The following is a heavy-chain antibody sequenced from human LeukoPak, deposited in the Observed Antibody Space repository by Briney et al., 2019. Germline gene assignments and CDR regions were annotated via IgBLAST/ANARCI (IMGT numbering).Heavy chain of an antibody. CDR1: GYTFTSYG. CDR3: ARELPYYGSGSYRFEIYYYMDV. V-gene: IGHV1-18*01. Sequence: ASVKVSCKASGYTFTSYGISWVRQAPGQGLEWMGWISAYNGNTNYAQKLQGRVTMTTDTSTSTAYMELRSLRSDDTAVYYCARELPYYGSGSYRFEIYYYMDVWGKGTTVTVSS. CDR2: ISAYNGNT. J-gene: IGHJ6*03. D-gene: IGHD3-10*01.